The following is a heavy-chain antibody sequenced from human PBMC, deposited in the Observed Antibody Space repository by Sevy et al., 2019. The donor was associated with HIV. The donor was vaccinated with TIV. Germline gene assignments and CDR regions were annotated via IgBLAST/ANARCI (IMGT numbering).Heavy chain of an antibody. CDR1: GFTFSNAW. J-gene: IGHJ4*02. CDR2: IKSKTDGGTT. CDR3: TTDHCSGGSYYEGDY. V-gene: IGHV3-15*01. D-gene: IGHD2-15*01. Sequence: GGSLRLSCAASGFTFSNAWMSWVRQAPGKGLEWVGRIKSKTDGGTTDYAAPVKGRFTISRDDSKNTLYLQMNSLKTEDTAVYYCTTDHCSGGSYYEGDYWGQGTLVTVSS.